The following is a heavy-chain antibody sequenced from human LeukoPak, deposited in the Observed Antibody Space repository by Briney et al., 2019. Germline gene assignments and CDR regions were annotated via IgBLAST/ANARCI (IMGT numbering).Heavy chain of an antibody. CDR1: GGSFSGYY. CDR3: ARLARSTRDYSWHFDL. V-gene: IGHV4-34*01. CDR2: INHSGST. Sequence: SETLSLTCAVYGGSFSGYYWSWIRQPPGKGLEWIGEINHSGSTNYNPSLKSRVTISVDTSKNQFSLKLSSVTVADMAVYYCARLARSTRDYSWHFDLWGRGTLVTVSS. J-gene: IGHJ2*01. D-gene: IGHD4-17*01.